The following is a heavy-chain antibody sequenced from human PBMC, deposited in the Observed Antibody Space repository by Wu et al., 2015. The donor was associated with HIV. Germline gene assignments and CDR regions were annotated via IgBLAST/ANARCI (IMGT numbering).Heavy chain of an antibody. J-gene: IGHJ4*02. CDR3: AREGLTGAPEAPYYFDY. CDR2: IYYSGST. V-gene: IGHV4-59*11. D-gene: IGHD7-27*01. CDR1: GGSISSHY. Sequence: QVQLQESGPGLVKPSETLSLTCTVSGGSISSHYWSWIRQPPGKGLEWIGYIYYSGSTNYNPSLKSRVTISVDTSKNQFSLKLSSVTAADTAVYYCAREGLTGAPEAPYYFDYWGQGTLVTVSS.